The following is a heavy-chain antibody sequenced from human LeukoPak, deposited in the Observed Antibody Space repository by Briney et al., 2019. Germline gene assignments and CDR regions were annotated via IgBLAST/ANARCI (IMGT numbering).Heavy chain of an antibody. Sequence: SETLSLTCTVSGGSISSRSYYWGWLRQPPGKGLEWIASIFYSGSTYHNPSLKSRVTISVDTSKSQFSLKLSSVTAADTAVYFCARHPLKAYVSNWFDPWGQGTLVTVSS. D-gene: IGHD3-10*02. CDR3: ARHPLKAYVSNWFDP. CDR2: IFYSGST. CDR1: GGSISSRSYY. J-gene: IGHJ5*02. V-gene: IGHV4-39*01.